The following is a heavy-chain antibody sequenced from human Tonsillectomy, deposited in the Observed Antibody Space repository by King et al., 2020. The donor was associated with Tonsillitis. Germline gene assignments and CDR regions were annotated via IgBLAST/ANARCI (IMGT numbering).Heavy chain of an antibody. D-gene: IGHD3-22*01. V-gene: IGHV4-39*01. CDR3: ARHFAHLSDESGYYFRYYFDF. CDR2: ISYSGSD. Sequence: QLQESGPGLVEPSETLSLTCTVSGDSSSRSPYYWAWIRQPPGKGLEWLGSISYSGSDYYNSALKSRLTISVDTSKDRFSLTLSSVAVADTAIYYCARHFAHLSDESGYYFRYYFDFWGQGTLVTVSS. CDR1: GDSSSRSPYY. J-gene: IGHJ4*02.